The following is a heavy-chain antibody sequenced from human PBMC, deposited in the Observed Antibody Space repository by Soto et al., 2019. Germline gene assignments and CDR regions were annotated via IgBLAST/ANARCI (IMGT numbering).Heavy chain of an antibody. Sequence: PGGSLRLSCAASGFSFSDYYMTWIRQAPGQGLEWVSYISSRSGTIFYADSVKGRFTLSRDNSKNSMYLQMNSLRAEDTAVYYCAREVDRALVGSPHYFDYWGQGTLVTASS. V-gene: IGHV3-11*01. D-gene: IGHD5-18*01. CDR2: ISSRSGTI. CDR3: AREVDRALVGSPHYFDY. CDR1: GFSFSDYY. J-gene: IGHJ4*01.